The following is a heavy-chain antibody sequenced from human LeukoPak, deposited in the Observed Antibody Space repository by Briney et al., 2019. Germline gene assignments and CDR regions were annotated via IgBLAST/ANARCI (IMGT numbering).Heavy chain of an antibody. Sequence: ASVKVSCKASGYTFTGYYMHWVRQAPGQGLEWMGWINPNSGGTNYAQKFQGRVTMTRDTSISTAYMELSRLRSDDTAVCYCARGLVVVAATGWFDPWGQGTLVTVSS. CDR3: ARGLVVVAATGWFDP. D-gene: IGHD2-15*01. V-gene: IGHV1-2*02. J-gene: IGHJ5*02. CDR2: INPNSGGT. CDR1: GYTFTGYY.